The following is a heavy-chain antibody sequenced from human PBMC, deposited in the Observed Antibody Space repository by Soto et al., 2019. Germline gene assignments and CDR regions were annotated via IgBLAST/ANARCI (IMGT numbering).Heavy chain of an antibody. V-gene: IGHV4-59*01. Sequence: PSETLSLTCIVSGGSISSYYWSWIRQPPGKXLEWIGYVHYSGSTNYNSSLKSRVTISVDMSKNQFSLRLRSVTAADTAVYYCARDQLGYCTTTTCYNGLDPWGQGTLVTVSS. J-gene: IGHJ5*02. CDR2: VHYSGST. CDR1: GGSISSYY. CDR3: ARDQLGYCTTTTCYNGLDP. D-gene: IGHD2-2*01.